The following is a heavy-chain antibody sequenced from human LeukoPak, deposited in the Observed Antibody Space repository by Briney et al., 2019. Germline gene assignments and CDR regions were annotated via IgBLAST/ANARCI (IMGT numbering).Heavy chain of an antibody. V-gene: IGHV3-23*01. CDR2: ISGSGGST. CDR1: GFTFSSYA. CDR3: AKVGVTSCYLCIDY. J-gene: IGHJ4*02. D-gene: IGHD2-2*01. Sequence: PGGSLRLSCAASGFTFSSYAMSWVRQAPGKGLEWVSAISGSGGSTYYADSVKGRFTISRDNSRNTLYLQMNSLRAEDTAVYYCAKVGVTSCYLCIDYWGQGTLVTVSS.